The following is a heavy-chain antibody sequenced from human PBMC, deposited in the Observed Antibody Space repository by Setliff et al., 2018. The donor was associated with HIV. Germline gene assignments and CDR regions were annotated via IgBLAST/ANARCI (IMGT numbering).Heavy chain of an antibody. CDR2: IYFSGGT. J-gene: IGHJ5*02. V-gene: IGHV4-59*01. CDR1: GASITSYY. Sequence: SETLSLTCTVSGASITSYYWSWIRQSPGKGLEWIGYIYFSGGTHYNPSLKNRLTISIDQSKNQFSLKLTSVTPADTAIYFCARDNPSAHWFDPWGQGTLVTVS. CDR3: ARDNPSAHWFDP.